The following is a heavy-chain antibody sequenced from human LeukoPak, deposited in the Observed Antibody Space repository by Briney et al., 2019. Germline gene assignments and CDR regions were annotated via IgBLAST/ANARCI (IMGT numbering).Heavy chain of an antibody. J-gene: IGHJ6*03. Sequence: ASVKVSCKASGYTFTGHYMHWVRQAPGQGLEWMGWINPNSGGTNYAQKFQGRVTMTRDTSISTAYMELSRLRSDDTAVYYCARDPKNTYYLDVWGKGTTVTVSS. CDR2: INPNSGGT. CDR3: ARDPKNTYYLDV. V-gene: IGHV1-2*02. CDR1: GYTFTGHY.